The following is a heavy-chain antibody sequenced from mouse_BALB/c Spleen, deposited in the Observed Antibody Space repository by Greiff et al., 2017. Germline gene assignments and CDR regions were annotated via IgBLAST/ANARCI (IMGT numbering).Heavy chain of an antibody. J-gene: IGHJ2*01. CDR3: ARQDGSSYDDYYFDY. V-gene: IGHV5-12-1*01. CDR2: ISSGGGST. Sequence: DVHLVESGGGLVKPGGSLKLSCAASGFAFSSYDMSWVRQTPEKRLEWVAYISSGGGSTYYPDTVKGRFTISRDNAKNTLYLQMSSLKSEDTAMYYCARQDGSSYDDYYFDYWGQGTTLTVSS. D-gene: IGHD1-1*01. CDR1: GFAFSSYD.